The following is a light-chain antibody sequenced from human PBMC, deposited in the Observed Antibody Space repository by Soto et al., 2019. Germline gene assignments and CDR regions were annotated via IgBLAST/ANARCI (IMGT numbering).Light chain of an antibody. CDR3: MQALQTPLT. Sequence: DIVMTQSPLSLPVTPGEPASISCRSSQSLLHSNGYNYLDWYLQKPGQSPQLLIYLGSNRSSGVADRFSGSGSGTDFTLKISRVEAEDVGVYYCMQALQTPLTFGQGTGLEIK. CDR1: QSLLHSNGYNY. J-gene: IGKJ5*01. CDR2: LGS. V-gene: IGKV2-28*01.